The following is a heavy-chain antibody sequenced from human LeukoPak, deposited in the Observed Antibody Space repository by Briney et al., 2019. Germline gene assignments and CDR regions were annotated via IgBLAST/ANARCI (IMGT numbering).Heavy chain of an antibody. CDR3: ARDRWGDGYNLNYYYYGMDV. CDR1: GGTFSSYA. Sequence: SVKVSCKASGGTFSSYAISWVRQAPGQGLEWMGGIIPIFGTANYAQKFQGRVTITADESTSTAYMELSSLRSEDTAVYYRARDRWGDGYNLNYYYYGMDVWGQGTTVTVSS. V-gene: IGHV1-69*01. CDR2: IIPIFGTA. J-gene: IGHJ6*02. D-gene: IGHD5-24*01.